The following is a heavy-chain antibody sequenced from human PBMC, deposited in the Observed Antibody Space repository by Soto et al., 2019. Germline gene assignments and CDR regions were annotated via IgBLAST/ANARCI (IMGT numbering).Heavy chain of an antibody. CDR3: AKERDRTRYYFDY. D-gene: IGHD2-15*01. CDR1: GFTFSSYA. J-gene: IGHJ4*02. CDR2: ISGSGGST. Sequence: LRLSCAASGFTFSSYAMSWVRRAPGKGLEWVSAISGSGGSTYYADSVKGRFTISRDNSKNTLYLQMNSLRAEDTAVYYCAKERDRTRYYFDYWGQGTLVTVSS. V-gene: IGHV3-23*01.